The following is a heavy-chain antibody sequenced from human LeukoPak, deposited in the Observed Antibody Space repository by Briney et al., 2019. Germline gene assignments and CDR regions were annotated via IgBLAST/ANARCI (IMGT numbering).Heavy chain of an antibody. J-gene: IGHJ4*02. CDR2: ITLNSGGT. CDR3: ARDREYQLLRYYFDY. D-gene: IGHD2-2*01. V-gene: IGHV1-2*02. CDR1: GYTFTGYY. Sequence: ASVKVSCTSSGYTFTGYYFHWERLPPGPGLEWMGWITLNSGGTNYAQKFQGRVTMPRDTSISTAYMELSRLRSDDTAVYYCARDREYQLLRYYFDYWGQGTLVTVSS.